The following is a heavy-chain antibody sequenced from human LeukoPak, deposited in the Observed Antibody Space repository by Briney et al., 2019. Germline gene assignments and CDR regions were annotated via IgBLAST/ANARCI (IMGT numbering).Heavy chain of an antibody. CDR3: ARFPEDIAVAVSLSAFDI. CDR2: MNPNSGNT. J-gene: IGHJ3*02. D-gene: IGHD6-19*01. CDR1: GYTFTSYD. Sequence: ASVKVSRKASGYTFTSYDINWVRQATGQGLEWMGWMNPNSGNTGYAQKFQGRVTMTRNTSISTAYMELSSLRSEDTAVYYCARFPEDIAVAVSLSAFDIWGQGTMVTVSS. V-gene: IGHV1-8*01.